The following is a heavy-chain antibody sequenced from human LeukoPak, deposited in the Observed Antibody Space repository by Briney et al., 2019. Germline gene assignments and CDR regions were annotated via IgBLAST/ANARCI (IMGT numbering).Heavy chain of an antibody. D-gene: IGHD6-6*01. Sequence: GRSLRLSCAASGFTFSTYAMHWVRQAPGKGLEWVAVISYGGSSENYADSVKGRFTVSRDNSKSTLYLQMNSLRAEDTAVYYCARGAARYYYMDVWGKGTTVTVSS. J-gene: IGHJ6*03. V-gene: IGHV3-30*04. CDR3: ARGAARYYYMDV. CDR1: GFTFSTYA. CDR2: ISYGGSSE.